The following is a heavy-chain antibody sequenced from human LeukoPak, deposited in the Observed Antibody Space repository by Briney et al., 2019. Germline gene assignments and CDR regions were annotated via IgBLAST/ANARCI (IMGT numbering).Heavy chain of an antibody. CDR2: ISGSSGRT. D-gene: IGHD3-10*01. J-gene: IGHJ4*02. V-gene: IGHV3-23*01. CDR1: EFTFSSYA. Sequence: GGALRLSCAASEFTFSSYAMSWVRQAPGKGLEWVSRISGSSGRTYYTDSVTGRFTISRDNSKNMVYLQMNSLRAEDTAIYYCARDDAADGGYLDHWGQGTLVTVSS. CDR3: ARDDAADGGYLDH.